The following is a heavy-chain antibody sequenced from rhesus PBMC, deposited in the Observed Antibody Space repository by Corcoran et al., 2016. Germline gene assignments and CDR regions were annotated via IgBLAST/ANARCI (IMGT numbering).Heavy chain of an antibody. CDR2: IYGSGSST. CDR1: GGSISSSY. J-gene: IGHJ4*01. Sequence: QLQLQESGPGLVKPSETLFVTCAVSGGSISSSYWSWLGQSPGKGLEWIGYIYGSGSSTNYNPSLKSRVTLSVDTSKNQLSLKLSSVTTADTAVYYCASGVIFDYWGQGVLVTVSS. D-gene: IGHD3-34*01. V-gene: IGHV4-169*01. CDR3: ASGVIFDY.